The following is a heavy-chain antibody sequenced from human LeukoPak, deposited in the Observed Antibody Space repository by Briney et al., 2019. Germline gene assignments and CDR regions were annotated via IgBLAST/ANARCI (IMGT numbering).Heavy chain of an antibody. CDR2: ISSSGSTI. CDR3: ASPVLLWFGELLFRPMDV. Sequence: GGSLRLSCAASGFTFSDYYMSWIRQAPGKELEWVSYISSSGSTIYYADSVKGRFTISRDNAKNSLYLQMNSLRAEDTAVYYCASPVLLWFGELLFRPMDVWGKGTTVTVSS. J-gene: IGHJ6*04. V-gene: IGHV3-11*04. CDR1: GFTFSDYY. D-gene: IGHD3-10*01.